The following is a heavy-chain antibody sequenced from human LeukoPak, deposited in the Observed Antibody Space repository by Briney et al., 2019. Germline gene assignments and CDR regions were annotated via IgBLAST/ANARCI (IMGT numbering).Heavy chain of an antibody. CDR3: ARAQTYYDFWSGYRDYYYYYYMDV. V-gene: IGHV1-69*05. CDR2: IIPIFGTA. J-gene: IGHJ6*03. D-gene: IGHD3-3*01. Sequence: SSVKVSCKASGGTFSSYAISWVRQAPGQGLEWMGRIIPIFGTANYAQKFQGRVTITTDESTSTAYMELSSLRSEDTAVYYCARAQTYYDFWSGYRDYYYYYYMDVWGKGTTVTVSS. CDR1: GGTFSSYA.